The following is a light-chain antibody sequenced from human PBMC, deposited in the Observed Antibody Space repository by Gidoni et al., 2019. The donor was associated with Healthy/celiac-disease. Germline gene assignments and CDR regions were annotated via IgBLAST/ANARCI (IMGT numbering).Light chain of an antibody. CDR3: TSYAASNTVL. V-gene: IGLV2-8*01. CDR1: SSDVGVYNY. Sequence: QSALTQPPSASGSPGQSVTISCTGTSSDVGVYNYVSWYQQHPGKAPKLMIYEVSKRPPGVPDRFSGSKSGNTASLTVSGLQAEDEADYYCTSYAASNTVLFGGGTKLTVL. J-gene: IGLJ2*01. CDR2: EVS.